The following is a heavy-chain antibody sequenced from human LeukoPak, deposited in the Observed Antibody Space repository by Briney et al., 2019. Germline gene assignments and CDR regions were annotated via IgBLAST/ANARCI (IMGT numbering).Heavy chain of an antibody. CDR2: IYPDDSDT. J-gene: IGHJ4*02. D-gene: IGHD3-22*01. Sequence: GESLKISCKGSGYSFTSYWIGWVRQMPGKGLEWMGIIYPDDSDTRYSPSFQGQVTISADKSISTAYLQWSSLKASDTAMYYCARRGERYYDSSGYYPGVNFDYWGQGTLVTVSS. CDR1: GYSFTSYW. V-gene: IGHV5-51*01. CDR3: ARRGERYYDSSGYYPGVNFDY.